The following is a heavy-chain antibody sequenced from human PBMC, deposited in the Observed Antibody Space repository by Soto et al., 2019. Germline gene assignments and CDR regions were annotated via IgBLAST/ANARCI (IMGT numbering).Heavy chain of an antibody. CDR2: ILHTGST. CDR1: GASISTDNW. CDR3: ARNGAFSMDY. D-gene: IGHD2-8*01. V-gene: IGHV4-4*02. Sequence: SETLSLTCVDCGASISTDNWWSWVRQTPGEGLEWIGEILHTGSTTYNPSLKSRVTMSADKSKNQLSLKLTSVTATDTAIYYCARNGAFSMDYWGQGTLVTVSS. J-gene: IGHJ4*02.